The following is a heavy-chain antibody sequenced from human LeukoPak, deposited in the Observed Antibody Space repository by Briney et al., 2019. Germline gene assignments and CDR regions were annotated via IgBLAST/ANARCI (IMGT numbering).Heavy chain of an antibody. J-gene: IGHJ4*02. V-gene: IGHV4-59*12. D-gene: IGHD5-24*01. CDR3: ASREMATRLGDQLPDY. CDR2: IYYSGST. Sequence: PSETLSLTCTVSGGSISSYYWSWIRQPPGKGLEWIGYIYYSGSTYYNPSLKSRVTISVDTSKNQFSLKLSSVTAADTAVYYCASREMATRLGDQLPDYWGQGTLVTVSS. CDR1: GGSISSYY.